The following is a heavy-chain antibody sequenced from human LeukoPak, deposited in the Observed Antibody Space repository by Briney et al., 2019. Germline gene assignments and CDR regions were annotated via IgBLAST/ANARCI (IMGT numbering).Heavy chain of an antibody. CDR2: INQDGSGK. CDR1: GFTFTIYW. V-gene: IGHV3-7*03. Sequence: GGSQRLSCAPSGFTFTIYWMTWVRHAPGKGLEWLANINQDGSGKSYADSVKGPFNIFKDQANNSRALEMPGLRGEGTAFYYYARHWWHCLDILGQGTLVNVSS. CDR3: ARHWWHCLDI. J-gene: IGHJ3*02. D-gene: IGHD2-8*02.